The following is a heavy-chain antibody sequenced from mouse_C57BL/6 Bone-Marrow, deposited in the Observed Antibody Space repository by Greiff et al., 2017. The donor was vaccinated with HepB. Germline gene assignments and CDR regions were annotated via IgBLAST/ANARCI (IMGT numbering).Heavy chain of an antibody. D-gene: IGHD4-1*01. J-gene: IGHJ3*01. CDR2: ISSGSSTI. CDR3: ARLGLSWFAY. CDR1: GFTFRDYG. Sequence: EVKLVESGGGLVKPGGSLKLSCAASGFTFRDYGMHWVRQAPEKGLEWVAYISSGSSTIYYADTVKGRFTISRDNAKNTLFLQMTSLRSEDTAMYYCARLGLSWFAYWGQGTLVTVSA. V-gene: IGHV5-17*01.